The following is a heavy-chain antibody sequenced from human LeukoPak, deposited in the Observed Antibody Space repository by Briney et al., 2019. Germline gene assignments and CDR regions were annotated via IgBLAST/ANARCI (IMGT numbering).Heavy chain of an antibody. V-gene: IGHV3-74*01. D-gene: IGHD2-21*02. CDR1: GFPFSTYA. Sequence: GGSLRLSCAASGFPFSTYAMHWVRQPPGKGLVWISRISPAGNSRGYADSVKGRFIISRDSATNTLSLQMNSLTADDTAVYYCARDGGLLPDNWGKGTLVTVSS. J-gene: IGHJ4*02. CDR2: ISPAGNSR. CDR3: ARDGGLLPDN.